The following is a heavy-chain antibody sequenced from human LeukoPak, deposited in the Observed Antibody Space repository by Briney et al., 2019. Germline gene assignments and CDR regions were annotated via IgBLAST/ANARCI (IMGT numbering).Heavy chain of an antibody. CDR1: GYTFTGYY. V-gene: IGHV1-2*04. D-gene: IGHD2-2*03. Sequence: ASVKVSCKASGYTFTGYYMHWVRQAPGQGLEWMGWINPNSGGTNYAQKFQGWVTMTRDTSISTAYMELSRLSSDDTAVYYCATGYCSSTNCRIDYWGQGTLVSVSS. CDR3: ATGYCSSTNCRIDY. CDR2: INPNSGGT. J-gene: IGHJ4*02.